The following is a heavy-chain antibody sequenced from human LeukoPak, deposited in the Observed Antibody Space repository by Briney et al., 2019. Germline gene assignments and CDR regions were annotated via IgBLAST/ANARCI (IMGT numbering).Heavy chain of an antibody. V-gene: IGHV3-7*01. Sequence: AGGSLRLSCAASGFTFSNYWMSWLRQAPGKGLEWVSNIRQDGSKKNYVDSVEGRFTISRDNAQNSLYLQMTSLRAEDTAVYYCATDTGHGYFESWGQGTLVTVSS. CDR2: IRQDGSKK. J-gene: IGHJ4*02. D-gene: IGHD3-22*01. CDR1: GFTFSNYW. CDR3: ATDTGHGYFES.